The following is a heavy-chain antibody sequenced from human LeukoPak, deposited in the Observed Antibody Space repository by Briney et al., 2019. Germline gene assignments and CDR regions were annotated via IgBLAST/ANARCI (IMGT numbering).Heavy chain of an antibody. J-gene: IGHJ4*02. CDR1: GGSFSGYY. V-gene: IGHV4-34*01. D-gene: IGHD3-3*01. Sequence: PSETLSLTCAVYGGSFSGYYWSWIRQPPGKGLEWIGEINHSGSTNYNPSLKSRVTISVDTSKNQFSLKLSSVTAADTAVYYCARGGIFGVVMSYYYFDYWGQGTLVTVSS. CDR3: ARGGIFGVVMSYYYFDY. CDR2: INHSGST.